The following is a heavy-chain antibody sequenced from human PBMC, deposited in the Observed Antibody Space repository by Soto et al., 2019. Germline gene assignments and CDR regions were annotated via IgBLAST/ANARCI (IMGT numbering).Heavy chain of an antibody. CDR3: TRDRNWNYRDLYAFDI. CDR1: GFTFGDYA. Sequence: GGSLRLSCTASGFTFGDYAMSWFRQAPGKGLEWVGFIRSKAYGGTTEYAASVKGRFTISRDDSKSIAYLQMNSLKTEDTAVYYCTRDRNWNYRDLYAFDIWGQGTLVTVSS. D-gene: IGHD1-7*01. J-gene: IGHJ3*02. V-gene: IGHV3-49*03. CDR2: IRSKAYGGTT.